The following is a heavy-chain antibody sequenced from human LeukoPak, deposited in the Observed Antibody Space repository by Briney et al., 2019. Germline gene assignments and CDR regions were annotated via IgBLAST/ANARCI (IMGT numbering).Heavy chain of an antibody. CDR1: GYTFTSYG. D-gene: IGHD2-21*02. J-gene: IGHJ5*02. Sequence: ASVKVSCKASGYTFTSYGISWVRQAPGQGLEWMGWISAYNGNTNYAQKLLGRVTMTTDTSTSTAYMELRSLRSDDTAVYYCARSDGPTLAYCGGDCEHWVWFDPWGQGTLVTVSS. CDR3: ARSDGPTLAYCGGDCEHWVWFDP. V-gene: IGHV1-18*01. CDR2: ISAYNGNT.